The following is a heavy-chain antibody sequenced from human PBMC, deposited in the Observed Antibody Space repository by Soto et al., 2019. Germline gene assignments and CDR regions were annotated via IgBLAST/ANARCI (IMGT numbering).Heavy chain of an antibody. CDR1: GFTFSSYA. J-gene: IGHJ3*02. CDR2: ISGSGGST. CDR3: AKDKNYYDSSGYPPDAFDI. Sequence: EVQLLESGGGLVQPGGSLRLSCAASGFTFSSYAMSWVRQAPGKGLEWVSAISGSGGSTYYADSVKGRFTISRDNSKNTLYLQMKSLRAEDTAVYYCAKDKNYYDSSGYPPDAFDIWGQGTMVTVSS. V-gene: IGHV3-23*01. D-gene: IGHD3-22*01.